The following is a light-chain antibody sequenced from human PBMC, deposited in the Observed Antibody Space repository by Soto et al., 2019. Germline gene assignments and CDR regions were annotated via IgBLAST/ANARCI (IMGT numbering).Light chain of an antibody. J-gene: IGKJ4*01. Sequence: IRMTQSPSTLSASIGDRVTITCRASQDISSWMGWYQQKPGKAPRCLTYKASNLQGGVPSRFSGSGSGTEYALTISSLQPDDFATYYCQQYKSYPLTFGGGTKLEIK. CDR1: QDISSW. CDR3: QQYKSYPLT. CDR2: KAS. V-gene: IGKV1-5*03.